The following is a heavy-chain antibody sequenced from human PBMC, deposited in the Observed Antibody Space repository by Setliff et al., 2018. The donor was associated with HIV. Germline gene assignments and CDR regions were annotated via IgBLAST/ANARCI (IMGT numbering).Heavy chain of an antibody. Sequence: ASVKVSCKASGYTFTSYAMHWVRQAPGQRLEWMGWIHAGNGYTEYSQKFQGRVTFTRDTSASAAYMDLSSLRSEDTAVYYCARIWGSPPLYYFDYWGQGTLVTVSS. CDR2: IHAGNGYT. CDR3: ARIWGSPPLYYFDY. J-gene: IGHJ4*02. D-gene: IGHD3-16*01. V-gene: IGHV1-3*01. CDR1: GYTFTSYA.